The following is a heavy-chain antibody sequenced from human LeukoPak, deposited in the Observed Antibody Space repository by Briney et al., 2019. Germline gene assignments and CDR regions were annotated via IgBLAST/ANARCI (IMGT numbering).Heavy chain of an antibody. CDR1: GFTFDDYT. J-gene: IGHJ4*02. V-gene: IGHV3-43*01. Sequence: GGSLRLSCAASGFTFDDYTMHWVRQAPGKGLEWVSLISWDGGSTYYADSVKGRFTISRDNSKNTLYLQMNSLRAEDTAVYYCARDLMGGLGNDYWGQGTLVTVSS. CDR2: ISWDGGST. CDR3: ARDLMGGLGNDY. D-gene: IGHD2-8*01.